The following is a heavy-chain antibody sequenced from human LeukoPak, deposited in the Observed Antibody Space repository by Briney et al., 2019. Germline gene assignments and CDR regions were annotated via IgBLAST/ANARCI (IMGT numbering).Heavy chain of an antibody. J-gene: IGHJ4*02. Sequence: PGETLRVSCAASGFTFSNYGLNWVRQPQGKGLEWLSDISGNGRTNYNADSARGGSTIYRDTTKNSLYLQMHGLTSEHTADYLCARNYYEILTGYYSGQEYWGQGTLVPVSS. CDR3: ARNYYEILTGYYSGQEY. D-gene: IGHD3-9*01. CDR1: GFTFSNYG. CDR2: ISGNGRTN. V-gene: IGHV3-48*03.